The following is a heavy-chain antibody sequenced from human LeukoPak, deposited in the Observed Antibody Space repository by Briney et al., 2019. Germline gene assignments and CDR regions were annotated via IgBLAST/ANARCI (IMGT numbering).Heavy chain of an antibody. CDR1: GFTFSSYA. J-gene: IGHJ4*02. CDR2: ISGSGDNT. D-gene: IGHD6-6*01. Sequence: GGSLRLSRAASGFTFSSYAMSWVRQVPGKGLEWVSVISGSGDNTYYADSVKGRFTISRDNSKNMLYLQMNSLRAEDTAVYYCAKWKYSNSGIDDYWGQGTLVTVSS. V-gene: IGHV3-23*01. CDR3: AKWKYSNSGIDDY.